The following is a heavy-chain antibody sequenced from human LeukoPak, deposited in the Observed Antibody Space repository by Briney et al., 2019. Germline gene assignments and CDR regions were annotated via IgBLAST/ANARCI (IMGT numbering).Heavy chain of an antibody. CDR1: GYTFTIYG. CDR3: AALLWTTVTPGAFDI. V-gene: IGHV1-18*01. CDR2: ISAYNGNT. J-gene: IGHJ3*02. D-gene: IGHD4-17*01. Sequence: VASVTVSCKASGYTFTIYGISWVRQAPGQGLEWMGWISAYNGNTNYAQKLQGRVTMTTDTSTSTAYMELRSLRSEDTAVYYCAALLWTTVTPGAFDIWGQGTMVTVSS.